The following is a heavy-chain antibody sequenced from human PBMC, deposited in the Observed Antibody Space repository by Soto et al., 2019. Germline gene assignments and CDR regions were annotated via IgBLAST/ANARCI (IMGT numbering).Heavy chain of an antibody. CDR2: ITWNGGNT. J-gene: IGHJ6*02. Sequence: VGSLRLSCAASGFRFDDYNIHWVRQAPGKGLEWVSLITWNGGNTYYADSVKGRFTISRDGTTESVSLQMTSLKREDTGLYYCARETLSFGSALDVWGQGTMVTAP. V-gene: IGHV3-43*01. D-gene: IGHD3-3*01. CDR3: ARETLSFGSALDV. CDR1: GFRFDDYN.